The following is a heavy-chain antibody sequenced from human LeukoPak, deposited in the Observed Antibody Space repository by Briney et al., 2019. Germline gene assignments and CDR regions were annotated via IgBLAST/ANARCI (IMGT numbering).Heavy chain of an antibody. CDR3: ARAEGYYDSSGLPYYMDV. D-gene: IGHD3-22*01. J-gene: IGHJ6*03. V-gene: IGHV1-69*04. Sequence: ASVKVSCKASGGTFSSYAISWVRQAPGQGLEWMGRIIPILGIANYAQKFQGRVTITADKSTSTAYMELSSLRSEDTAVYYCARAEGYYDSSGLPYYMDVWGKGTTVTVSS. CDR2: IIPILGIA. CDR1: GGTFSSYA.